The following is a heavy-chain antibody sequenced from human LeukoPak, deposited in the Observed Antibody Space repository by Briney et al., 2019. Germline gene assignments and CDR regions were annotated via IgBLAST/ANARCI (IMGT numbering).Heavy chain of an antibody. CDR1: SGSIFSSNW. CDR3: ARAPGYSSSWYRLRIFDY. D-gene: IGHD6-13*01. J-gene: IGHJ4*02. V-gene: IGHV4-4*02. CDR2: INHSGST. Sequence: PSETLSLTCAVSSGSIFSSNWWSWVRQPPGKGLEWIGEINHSGSTNYNPSLKSRVTISVDTSKNQFSLKLSSVTAADTAVYYCARAPGYSSSWYRLRIFDYWGQGTLVTVSS.